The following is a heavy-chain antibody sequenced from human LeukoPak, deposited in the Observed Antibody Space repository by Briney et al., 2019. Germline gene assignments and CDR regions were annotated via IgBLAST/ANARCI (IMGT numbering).Heavy chain of an antibody. V-gene: IGHV3-23*01. CDR3: AKEIYAYGSRGFNY. J-gene: IGHJ4*02. CDR2: VSSSGDYT. CDR1: QFTFSYYA. D-gene: IGHD3-10*01. Sequence: GGSLRLSCLASQFTFSYYAMTWVRQAPGKGLEWVSGVSSSGDYTYYANSVKGRFTISRDNSKNTLYLQLSSLRVEDTAVYYCAKEIYAYGSRGFNYWGQGTLVTVSS.